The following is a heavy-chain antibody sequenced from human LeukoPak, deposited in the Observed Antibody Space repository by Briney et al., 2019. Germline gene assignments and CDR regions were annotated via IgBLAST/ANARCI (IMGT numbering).Heavy chain of an antibody. J-gene: IGHJ4*02. CDR2: IKQDGSEK. Sequence: GGSLRLSCAASGFTFSSYWMSWVRQAPGKGLEWVANIKQDGSEKDYVDSVRGRFTISRDNAKNSLYLHMNSLRAEDTAVYYCARDVRGPTGYDSIGRDTFDYWGQGTLVTVSS. D-gene: IGHD3-22*01. CDR3: ARDVRGPTGYDSIGRDTFDY. CDR1: GFTFSSYW. V-gene: IGHV3-7*01.